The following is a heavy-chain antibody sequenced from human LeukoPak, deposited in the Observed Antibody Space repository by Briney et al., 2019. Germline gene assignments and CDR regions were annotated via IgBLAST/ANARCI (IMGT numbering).Heavy chain of an antibody. J-gene: IGHJ4*02. CDR1: GFTFENYG. V-gene: IGHV3-20*04. CDR3: ARGSLYSSGWLFDY. Sequence: GGSLRLPCAASGFTFENYGMSWVRQVPGKGLEWVSGINWNGVSTGYADSAKGRFTLSRDNAKNSLYLQMNSLRAEDTAVYYCARGSLYSSGWLFDYWGQGTLVIVSS. D-gene: IGHD6-19*01. CDR2: INWNGVST.